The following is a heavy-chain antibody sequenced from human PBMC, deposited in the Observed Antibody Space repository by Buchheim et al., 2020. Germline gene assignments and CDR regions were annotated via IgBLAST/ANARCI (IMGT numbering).Heavy chain of an antibody. V-gene: IGHV3-66*02. CDR2: IYSGGTT. J-gene: IGHJ5*02. Sequence: EVQLVESGGGLVQPGGSLRLSCATSTFTVSSTYMSWVRQAPGKGLEWVSVIYSGGTTYYADSVKGRFTISRDNLKNTLYLQMNSRGVEDTAVYFCARGRPFETGGKGTL. CDR1: TFTVSSTY. CDR3: ARGRPFET.